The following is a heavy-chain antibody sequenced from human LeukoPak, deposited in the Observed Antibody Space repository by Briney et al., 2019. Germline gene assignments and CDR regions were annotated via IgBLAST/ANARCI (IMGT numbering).Heavy chain of an antibody. CDR3: ARGWGVDY. J-gene: IGHJ4*01. V-gene: IGHV3-30-3*01. CDR2: ISFDGSVK. D-gene: IGHD3-16*01. Sequence: GGSLRLSCATSGFTFSTYSMHWVRQAPGKGLEWLAVISFDGSVKYYADSVEGRFTISRDNAKNTLYLQMNSLRAEDTAVYYCARGWGVDYWGQGTLVTVSS. CDR1: GFTFSTYS.